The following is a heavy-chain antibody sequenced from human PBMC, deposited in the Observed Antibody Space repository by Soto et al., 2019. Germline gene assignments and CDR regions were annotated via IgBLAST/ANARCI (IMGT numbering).Heavy chain of an antibody. V-gene: IGHV3-23*01. D-gene: IGHD6-19*01. J-gene: IGHJ4*02. CDR1: GFTFRNYA. CDR3: AKDLEVRPPGIAVAGPFDY. CDR2: ISGRGSTT. Sequence: GGSLRLSCEASGFTFRNYAMTWVRQAPGKGLEWVSTISGRGSTTYYADSVKGRFTISRDNSKNMLYLQMSGLRAEDTAVYYCAKDLEVRPPGIAVAGPFDYWGQGTLVTVSS.